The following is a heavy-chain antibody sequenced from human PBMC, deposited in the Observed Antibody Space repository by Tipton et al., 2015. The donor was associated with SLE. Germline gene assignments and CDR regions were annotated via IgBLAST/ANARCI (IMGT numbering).Heavy chain of an antibody. J-gene: IGHJ4*02. CDR3: ARDVGYCTNGVCPPFDY. CDR1: GGSFSGSYY. D-gene: IGHD2-8*01. CDR2: IYTSGST. Sequence: TLSLTCAVYGGSFSGSYYWSWIRQPAGKGLEWIGRIYTSGSTNYNPSLKSRVTISVDTSKNQFSLKLSSVTAADTAVYYCARDVGYCTNGVCPPFDYWGQGTLVTVSS. V-gene: IGHV4-61*02.